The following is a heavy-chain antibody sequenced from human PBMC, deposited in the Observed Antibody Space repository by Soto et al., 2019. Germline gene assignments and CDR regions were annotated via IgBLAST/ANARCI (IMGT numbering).Heavy chain of an antibody. J-gene: IGHJ5*02. CDR3: ATQEVGGSYVYTFAP. D-gene: IGHD1-26*01. V-gene: IGHV4-39*01. Sequence: QLHLRESGPGLVKPSETLSLTCTVSGGSITSSSYYWGWIRQPPGKGLEWIGSIYYSGSTYYNPSLKSRVTISLDTSKNQFSLKLISVTAADTAVYYCATQEVGGSYVYTFAPWGQGTLVTGSS. CDR2: IYYSGST. CDR1: GGSITSSSYY.